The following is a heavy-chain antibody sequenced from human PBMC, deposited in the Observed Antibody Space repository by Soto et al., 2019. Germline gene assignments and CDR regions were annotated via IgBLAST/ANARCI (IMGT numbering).Heavy chain of an antibody. J-gene: IGHJ6*02. CDR2: IWYDGSNK. CDR3: ARDRGSGSTYGMDV. Sequence: QVQLVESGGGVVQPGRSLRLSCAASGFTFSSYGMHWVRQAPGKGLEWVAVIWYDGSNKYYADSVKGRFTISRDNSKNTLYLQMTSLRAEDTAVYYCARDRGSGSTYGMDVWGQGTTVTVSS. V-gene: IGHV3-33*01. CDR1: GFTFSSYG. D-gene: IGHD3-22*01.